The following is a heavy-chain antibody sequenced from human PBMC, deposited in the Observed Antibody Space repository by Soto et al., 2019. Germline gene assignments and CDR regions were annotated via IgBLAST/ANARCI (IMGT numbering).Heavy chain of an antibody. CDR1: GDSISSYY. D-gene: IGHD3-22*01. CDR2: LYYGRSA. V-gene: IGHV4-59*01. Sequence: QVQLQESGPGLVKPTETLSLTGAVSGDSISSYYCMWIRQPPGKGLESIGYLYYGRSANYNPSLKSRVTLSVDTSTNQCSLTLSSMTAADTAVYYCALRSMAVVPEYWGQGTLVTVSS. CDR3: ALRSMAVVPEY. J-gene: IGHJ4*02.